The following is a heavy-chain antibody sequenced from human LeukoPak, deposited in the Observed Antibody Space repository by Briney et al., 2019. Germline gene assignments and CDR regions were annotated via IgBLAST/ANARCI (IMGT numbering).Heavy chain of an antibody. D-gene: IGHD5-24*01. J-gene: IGHJ4*02. CDR2: ISGSGVST. CDR3: AKRGDGYNTYYFDY. CDR1: GFTFSSYA. Sequence: PGGSLRLSCVASGFTFSSYAMNWVRQAPGKGLEWVSGISGSGVSTYYADSVKGRFTISRDNSKNTLYLQMNSLRAEDTAAYYCAKRGDGYNTYYFDYWGQGTLVTVSS. V-gene: IGHV3-23*01.